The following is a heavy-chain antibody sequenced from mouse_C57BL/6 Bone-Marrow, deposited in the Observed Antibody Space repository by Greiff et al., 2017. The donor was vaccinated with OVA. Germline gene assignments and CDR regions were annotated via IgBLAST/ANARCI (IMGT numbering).Heavy chain of an antibody. Sequence: EVQLQQSGPELVKPGASVKISCKASGYTFTDYYMNWVKQSHGKSLEWIGDINPNNGGTSYNQKFKGKATLTVDKSSSTAYMELRSLTSEDSAVDYCAREYYYAMDDWGQGTSVTVSS. CDR1: GYTFTDYY. CDR3: AREYYYAMDD. J-gene: IGHJ4*01. CDR2: INPNNGGT. V-gene: IGHV1-26*01.